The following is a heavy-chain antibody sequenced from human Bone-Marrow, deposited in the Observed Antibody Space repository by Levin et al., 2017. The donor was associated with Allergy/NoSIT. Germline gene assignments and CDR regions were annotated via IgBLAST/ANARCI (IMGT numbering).Heavy chain of an antibody. D-gene: IGHD1-26*01. CDR2: ISSTSRTI. CDR3: VSSIVGY. CDR1: GFNLSTYS. J-gene: IGHJ4*02. V-gene: IGHV3-48*01. Sequence: HPGGSLRLSCAASGFNLSTYSMNWVRQAPGKGLECVSYISSTSRTIYYADSVKGRFTISRDNATNSLHLQMNSLRAEDSAVYYCVSSIVGYWGQGTLVTVSS.